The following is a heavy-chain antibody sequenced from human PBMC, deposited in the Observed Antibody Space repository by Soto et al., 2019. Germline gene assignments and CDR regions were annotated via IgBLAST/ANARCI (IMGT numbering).Heavy chain of an antibody. CDR3: ARRDTSGFLRYFDN. CDR1: GGTLSSFINYP. CDR2: IVPNVGTV. J-gene: IGHJ4*02. V-gene: IGHV1-69*06. D-gene: IGHD3-3*01. Sequence: GASVKVSCKASGGTLSSFINYPINWVRQAPGQGLEWMGGIVPNVGTVNYAQKFQGRVTITADKSTGTAYMELSSLRSEDTALYYCARRDTSGFLRYFDNWGQGILVTVSS.